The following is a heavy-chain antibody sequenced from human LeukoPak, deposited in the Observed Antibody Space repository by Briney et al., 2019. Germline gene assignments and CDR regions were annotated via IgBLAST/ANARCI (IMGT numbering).Heavy chain of an antibody. CDR1: GYTFTSYD. V-gene: IGHV1-8*01. J-gene: IGHJ5*02. CDR3: ARQDCSSTSCYIHNWFDP. Sequence: GASVKVSCKASGYTFTSYDINWVRQATGQGLEWMGWMNPNSGNTGYAQKFQGRVTMTRNTSLSTAYMELSSLRSEDTAVYYCARQDCSSTSCYIHNWFDPWGQGTLVTVSS. D-gene: IGHD2-2*02. CDR2: MNPNSGNT.